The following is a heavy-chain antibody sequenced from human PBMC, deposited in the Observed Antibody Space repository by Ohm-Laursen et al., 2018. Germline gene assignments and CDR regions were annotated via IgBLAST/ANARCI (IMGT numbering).Heavy chain of an antibody. CDR2: IKQDGSEK. CDR3: TRDPISGY. J-gene: IGHJ4*02. CDR1: GFPFSAYW. Sequence: GSLRLSCSASGFPFSAYWMNWVRQAPGKGLELVANIKQDGSEKYYVDSVKGRFTISRDNAKNSLYLQMNSLRAEDTAVYYCTRDPISGYWGQGTLVTVSS. D-gene: IGHD3-10*01. V-gene: IGHV3-7*01.